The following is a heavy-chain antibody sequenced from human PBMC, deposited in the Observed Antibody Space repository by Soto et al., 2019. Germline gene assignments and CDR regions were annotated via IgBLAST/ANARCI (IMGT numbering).Heavy chain of an antibody. CDR1: GFTFDDYA. J-gene: IGHJ4*02. CDR2: ISWNSGSI. D-gene: IGHD3-3*01. V-gene: IGHV3-9*01. Sequence: GGSLRLSCAASGFTFDDYAMHWVRQAPGKGLEWVSGISWNSGSIGYADSVKGRFTISRDNAKNSLYLQMNSLRAEDTALYYCAKDGKIRGEYYDFWSGYPSSEFDYWGQGTLVTVSS. CDR3: AKDGKIRGEYYDFWSGYPSSEFDY.